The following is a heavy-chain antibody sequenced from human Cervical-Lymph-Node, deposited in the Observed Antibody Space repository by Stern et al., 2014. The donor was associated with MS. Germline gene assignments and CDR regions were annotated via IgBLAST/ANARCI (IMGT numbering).Heavy chain of an antibody. CDR3: ARDLQVRWFGEDGMDV. CDR2: IWGSRSSI. Sequence: EVQLVESGGGLVQPGGSLRLSCAASGFTFSDYAMHWVRQAPGKGLEWVSSIWGSRSSIYYADSVKGRFTISRDNLKKSLFLEMNSLRGEDTAVYYCARDLQVRWFGEDGMDVWGQGTPVSVSS. J-gene: IGHJ6*02. D-gene: IGHD3-10*01. V-gene: IGHV3-21*01. CDR1: GFTFSDYA.